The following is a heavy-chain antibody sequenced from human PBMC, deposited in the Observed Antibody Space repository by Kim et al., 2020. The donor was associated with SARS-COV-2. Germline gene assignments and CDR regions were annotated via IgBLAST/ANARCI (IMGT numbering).Heavy chain of an antibody. CDR1: GGTFSSYA. Sequence: SVKVSCKASGGTFSSYAISWVRQAPGQGLEWMGGIIPIFGTANYAQKFQGRVTITADESTSTAYMELSSLRSEDTAVYYCARGQGDYDSSGYYYPFPFDYWGQGTLVTVSS. V-gene: IGHV1-69*13. D-gene: IGHD3-22*01. CDR3: ARGQGDYDSSGYYYPFPFDY. J-gene: IGHJ4*02. CDR2: IIPIFGTA.